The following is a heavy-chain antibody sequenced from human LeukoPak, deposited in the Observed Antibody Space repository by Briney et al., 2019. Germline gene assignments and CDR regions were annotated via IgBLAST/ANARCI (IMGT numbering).Heavy chain of an antibody. J-gene: IGHJ5*02. D-gene: IGHD3-16*01. CDR2: TFYTGGT. CDR1: GGSISSHY. Sequence: SETLSLTCTVSGGSISSHYWSWIRQSPGRGLEWIGFTFYTGGTNSNPSLKSRVTMSADPSKNQVSLRLISVTAADTAIYYCARHRDSLGFHNWFDPWGQGTLVSVSS. V-gene: IGHV4-59*08. CDR3: ARHRDSLGFHNWFDP.